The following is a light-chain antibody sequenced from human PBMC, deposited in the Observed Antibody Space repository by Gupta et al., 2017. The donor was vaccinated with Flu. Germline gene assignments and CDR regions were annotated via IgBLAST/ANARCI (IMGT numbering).Light chain of an antibody. Sequence: IQMTQSPSSLSASVGDRVTITCRASQGISSYLDWYQQKPGQAPKLLIYAASSLQSGVPSRFSGSGSGTDFTLTISSLQPEDFATYYCQQSNSTPWTFGQGTKVEIK. CDR1: QGISSY. CDR2: AAS. J-gene: IGKJ1*01. CDR3: QQSNSTPWT. V-gene: IGKV1-39*01.